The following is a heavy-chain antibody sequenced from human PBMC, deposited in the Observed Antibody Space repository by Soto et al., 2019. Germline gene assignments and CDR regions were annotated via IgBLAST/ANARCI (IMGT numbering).Heavy chain of an antibody. Sequence: SAKVSCKVSGRGFSNYVISWVRQAPGHGLEWLGRIIPIFNSTKYAQSFQGRVTITADKSTSTASLELSSLRSDDTAVYYCAREGRGKKAGYNGLVSLGYWGQGTLVTVSS. J-gene: IGHJ4*02. CDR1: GRGFSNYV. D-gene: IGHD2-2*02. V-gene: IGHV1-69*06. CDR3: AREGRGKKAGYNGLVSLGY. CDR2: IIPIFNST.